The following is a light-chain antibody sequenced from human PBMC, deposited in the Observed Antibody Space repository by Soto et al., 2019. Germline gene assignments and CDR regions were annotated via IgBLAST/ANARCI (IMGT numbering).Light chain of an antibody. CDR1: QSISSY. CDR3: QQSYSTPS. J-gene: IGKJ3*01. CDR2: AAS. Sequence: DIQMTQSPSSLSASVGDRVTITCRASQSISSYLNWYQQKPGKAPKLLIYAASSLQSGVPSRFSGSGSGTDFTLTISSXQPEDFATYYCQQSYSTPSFGPGTKVDIK. V-gene: IGKV1-39*01.